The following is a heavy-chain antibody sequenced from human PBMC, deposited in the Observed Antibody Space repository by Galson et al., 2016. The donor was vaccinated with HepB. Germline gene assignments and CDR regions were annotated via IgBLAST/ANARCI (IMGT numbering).Heavy chain of an antibody. D-gene: IGHD2-21*02. Sequence: PLSLPCTVSGYSIRSGYYWGWIRQPPGKGLEWFGTIYYSGTTYYTPSLARRLTLSVDTPNNKISLNVNSVTAADTAVYYCVRDRAYIVTDYWGQGILVTVSS. CDR3: VRDRAYIVTDY. J-gene: IGHJ4*02. CDR2: IYYSGTT. V-gene: IGHV4-38-2*02. CDR1: GYSIRSGYY.